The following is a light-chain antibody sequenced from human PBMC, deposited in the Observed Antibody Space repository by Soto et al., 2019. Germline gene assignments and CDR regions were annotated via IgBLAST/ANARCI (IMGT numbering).Light chain of an antibody. J-gene: IGKJ4*01. CDR1: RSVLYKSNNKNH. V-gene: IGKV4-1*01. CDR3: QQYFDVPFT. Sequence: DIVMTQSPVSLAVSLGERATMNCRCSRSVLYKSNNKNHLAWYQQKPGQPPQLIIYWASTRESGVPERFSGSGSGTDFTLTISSLEAEDVAFYWCQQYFDVPFTSGGGAKADI. CDR2: WAS.